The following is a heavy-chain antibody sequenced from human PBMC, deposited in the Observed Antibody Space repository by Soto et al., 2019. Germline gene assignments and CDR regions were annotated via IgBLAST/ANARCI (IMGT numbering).Heavy chain of an antibody. Sequence: QVQLQESGPGLVKPSQTLSLTCTVSGGSISSGGYYWSWIRQHPGKGLEWIGYIYYSGSTYYNPSLKRRVTISVDTSKNQFSLKLSSVTAADTAVYYCAREEVDDYGDCWFDPWGQGTLVTVSS. V-gene: IGHV4-31*03. CDR3: AREEVDDYGDCWFDP. CDR2: IYYSGST. J-gene: IGHJ5*02. D-gene: IGHD4-17*01. CDR1: GGSISSGGYY.